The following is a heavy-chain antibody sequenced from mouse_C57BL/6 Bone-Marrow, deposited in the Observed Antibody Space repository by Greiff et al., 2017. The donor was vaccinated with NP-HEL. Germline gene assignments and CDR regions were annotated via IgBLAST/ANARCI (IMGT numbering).Heavy chain of an antibody. CDR2: IDPSDSNT. V-gene: IGHV1-50*01. CDR3: ARKAYYGRSYEFAY. Sequence: QVQLQQPGAELVKPGASVKLSCKASGYTFTTYWMQWVKQRPGQGLEWIGEIDPSDSNTNYNQKFKGKATLTVDTSSSTANMQLSSLPSEDSAVYYCARKAYYGRSYEFAYWGQGTLVTVSA. CDR1: GYTFTTYW. D-gene: IGHD1-1*01. J-gene: IGHJ3*01.